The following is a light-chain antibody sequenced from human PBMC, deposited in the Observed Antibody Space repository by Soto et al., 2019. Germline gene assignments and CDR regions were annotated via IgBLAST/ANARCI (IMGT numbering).Light chain of an antibody. CDR3: QQYGSSPLT. CDR2: GAS. Sequence: SVLTQSPAPLSLSPGERATRSCRASQSVSSSYLAWYQQKPGQAPRLLIYGASSRATGIPDRFSGSGSGTDFTLTISRLEPEDFAVYYCQQYGSSPLTFGGGTKVDI. J-gene: IGKJ4*01. CDR1: QSVSSSY. V-gene: IGKV3-20*01.